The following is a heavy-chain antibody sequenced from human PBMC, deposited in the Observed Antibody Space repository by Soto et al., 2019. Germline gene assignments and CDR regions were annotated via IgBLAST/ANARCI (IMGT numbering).Heavy chain of an antibody. CDR2: ISGSAGIT. J-gene: IGHJ4*02. CDR1: GFTFGTYA. CDR3: AKGRSDVVVAASNY. D-gene: IGHD2-15*01. V-gene: IGHV3-23*01. Sequence: GGSLRLSCASSGFTFGTYAMSWVRQAPGKGLEWVSSISGSAGITFYADSVKGRFTISRDNSNNSLYLQMNSLRAEDTAVYYCAKGRSDVVVAASNYWGQGTLVTVSS.